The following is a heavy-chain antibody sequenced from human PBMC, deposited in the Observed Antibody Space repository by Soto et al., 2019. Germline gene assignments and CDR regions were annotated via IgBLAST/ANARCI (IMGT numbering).Heavy chain of an antibody. Sequence: SETLSLTCTVSGDSFSGFSSSWIRQPPGKGLEWFGYSHYSGSTNYNPSLKSRVIISVNRSRTHLFLKLTSVTAADTAVYFCARDMYFYDDSGQEGQGFEIWGHGTMVT. V-gene: IGHV4-59*01. CDR1: GDSFSGFS. D-gene: IGHD3-22*01. CDR2: SHYSGST. J-gene: IGHJ3*02. CDR3: ARDMYFYDDSGQEGQGFEI.